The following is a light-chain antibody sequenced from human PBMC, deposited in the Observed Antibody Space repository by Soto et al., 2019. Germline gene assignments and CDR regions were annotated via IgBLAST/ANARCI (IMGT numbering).Light chain of an antibody. J-gene: IGLJ1*01. CDR2: RDN. CDR1: ISNIATNY. Sequence: QSVLTQPPSVSGTPGQRVTISCSGGISNIATNYVHWFQQLPGTAPKVLSNRDNQRPSGDPDRFSGSKSGTSASLAISGLRSEDEAEYYCAAWDDTVRSYVFGTGTKLTVL. CDR3: AAWDDTVRSYV. V-gene: IGLV1-47*01.